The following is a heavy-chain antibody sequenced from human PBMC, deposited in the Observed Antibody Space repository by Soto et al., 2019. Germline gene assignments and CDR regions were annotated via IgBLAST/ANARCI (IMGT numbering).Heavy chain of an antibody. CDR1: GYSFTSYW. V-gene: IGHV5-51*01. D-gene: IGHD4-17*01. Sequence: GESLKISCKVSGYSFTSYWIGWVRQMPGKGLEWMGIIYPGDSDTRYSPSFQGQVTISADKSISTAYLQWSSLKASDTAMYYCARHGFPPYYGDPYYFDYWGQGTLVTVSS. CDR3: ARHGFPPYYGDPYYFDY. CDR2: IYPGDSDT. J-gene: IGHJ4*02.